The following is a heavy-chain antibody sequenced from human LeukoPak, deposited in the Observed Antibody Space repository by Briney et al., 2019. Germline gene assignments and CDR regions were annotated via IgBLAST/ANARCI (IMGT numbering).Heavy chain of an antibody. CDR2: ISSSSSTI. CDR3: ARILPHISGYYFGAFDI. CDR1: GFTFSSYS. D-gene: IGHD3-22*01. V-gene: IGHV3-48*02. J-gene: IGHJ3*02. Sequence: PGGSLRLSCAASGFTFSSYSMNWVRQAPGKGLEWVSYISSSSSTIYYADSVKGRFTISRDNAKNSLYLQMNSLRDEDTAVYYCARILPHISGYYFGAFDIWGQGTMVTVSS.